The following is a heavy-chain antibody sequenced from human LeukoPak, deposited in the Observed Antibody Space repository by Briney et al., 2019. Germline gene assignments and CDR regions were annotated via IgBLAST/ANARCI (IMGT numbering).Heavy chain of an antibody. CDR1: GFTVSSNY. D-gene: IGHD2-2*01. CDR3: AREVIPAANFNKGWFDP. J-gene: IGHJ5*02. Sequence: GGSLRLSCAASGFTVSSNYMSWVRQAPGKGLEWVSVIYSDDRTYYANSVKGRFTISRDNSKNTLYIQMNSLRAEDTAVYYCAREVIPAANFNKGWFDPWGQGILVTVSS. V-gene: IGHV3-53*01. CDR2: IYSDDRT.